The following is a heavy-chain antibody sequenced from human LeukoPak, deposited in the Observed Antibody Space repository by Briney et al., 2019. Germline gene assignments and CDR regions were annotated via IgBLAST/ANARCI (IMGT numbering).Heavy chain of an antibody. CDR1: GYSISSGYY. Sequence: SETLSLTCTVSGYSISSGYYWGWIRQPPGKGLEWTGSIDHSGSTYYNPSLKSRITISVDTSKNQFSLKLSSVTAADTAVYYCARLYLPATRLDYWGQGTLVTVSS. J-gene: IGHJ4*02. CDR2: IDHSGST. V-gene: IGHV4-38-2*02. CDR3: ARLYLPATRLDY. D-gene: IGHD5-24*01.